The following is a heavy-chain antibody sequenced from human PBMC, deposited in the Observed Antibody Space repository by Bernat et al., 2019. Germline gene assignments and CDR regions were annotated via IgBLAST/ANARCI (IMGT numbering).Heavy chain of an antibody. J-gene: IGHJ4*02. CDR2: ISYDGSNK. V-gene: IGHV3-30*18. CDR1: GFTFSSYC. Sequence: QVQLVESGGGVVQPGRSLILSFAASGFTFSSYCMHWVRQAPGKGLEWVAVISYDGSNKKYADSVKGRFTISRDNSKNTLYLQMNSLRAEETAVYYCAKEIDYWGQGTLVTVSS. CDR3: AKEIDY.